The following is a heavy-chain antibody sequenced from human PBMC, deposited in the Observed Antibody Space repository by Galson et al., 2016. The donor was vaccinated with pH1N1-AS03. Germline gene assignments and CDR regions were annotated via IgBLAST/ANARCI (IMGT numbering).Heavy chain of an antibody. D-gene: IGHD2-15*01. Sequence: SVKVSCKASGYTFTSYGIGWVRQAPGQGLEWMGWISPYNGRTEYAQKLQGRVTMTTDKSTSTAYMEMRSLISDDTAMYYCARAFCSGGSCYDYSYYAVDVWGQGTTVTVSS. CDR3: ARAFCSGGSCYDYSYYAVDV. J-gene: IGHJ6*02. V-gene: IGHV1-18*01. CDR2: ISPYNGRT. CDR1: GYTFTSYG.